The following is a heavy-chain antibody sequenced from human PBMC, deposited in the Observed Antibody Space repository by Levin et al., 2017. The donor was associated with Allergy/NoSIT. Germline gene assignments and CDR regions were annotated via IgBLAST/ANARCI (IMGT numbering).Heavy chain of an antibody. V-gene: IGHV3-30-3*01. CDR3: ARGILWAPPGASITYYFDY. Sequence: GESLKISCAASGFTFSSYAMHWVRQAPGKGLEWVAVISYDGSNKYYADSVKGRFTISRDNSKNTLYLQMNSLRAEDTAVYYCARGILWAPPGASITYYFDYWGQGTLVTVSS. J-gene: IGHJ4*02. CDR2: ISYDGSNK. CDR1: GFTFSSYA. D-gene: IGHD3-10*01.